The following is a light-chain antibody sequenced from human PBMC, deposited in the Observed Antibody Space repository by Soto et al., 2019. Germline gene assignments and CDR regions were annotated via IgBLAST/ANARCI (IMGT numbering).Light chain of an antibody. CDR3: SSYVSSSTLTV. CDR1: SRDVGYYNY. J-gene: IGLJ1*01. Sequence: QSVLTQPASVSGSPGQSITISCTGTSRDVGYYNYVSWYQQYPGKAPRLMIYDVSNRPSGVSNRFSASKSGNTASLTISGLQPEDEADYYCSSYVSSSTLTVFGTGTKVTVL. V-gene: IGLV2-14*01. CDR2: DVS.